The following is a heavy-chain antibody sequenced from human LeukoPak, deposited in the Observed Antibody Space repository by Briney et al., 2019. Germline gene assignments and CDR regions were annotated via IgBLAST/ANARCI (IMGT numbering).Heavy chain of an antibody. D-gene: IGHD6-6*01. CDR3: AKIYSSSSS. CDR1: GFTFSSYG. CDR2: ISGSGGST. J-gene: IGHJ5*02. V-gene: IGHV3-23*01. Sequence: PGGSLRLSCAASGFTFSSYGMSWVRQAPGKGLEWVSGISGSGGSTYYADSVKGRFTISRDNAKNSLYLQMNSLRAEDTAVYYCAKIYSSSSSWGQGTLVTVSP.